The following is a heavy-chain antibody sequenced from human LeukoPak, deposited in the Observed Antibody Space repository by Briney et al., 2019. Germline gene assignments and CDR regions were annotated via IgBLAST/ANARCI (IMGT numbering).Heavy chain of an antibody. V-gene: IGHV3-9*01. CDR3: ARTLWFGELFGTPHGYYYGMDV. D-gene: IGHD3-10*01. CDR1: GFTFDDYA. J-gene: IGHJ6*02. Sequence: PGGSLRLSCAASGFTFDDYAMHWVRQAPGKGLEWVSGISWNSGSIGYADSVKGRFTISRDNAKNSLYLQMNSLRAEDTALYYCARTLWFGELFGTPHGYYYGMDVWGQGTTVTVSS. CDR2: ISWNSGSI.